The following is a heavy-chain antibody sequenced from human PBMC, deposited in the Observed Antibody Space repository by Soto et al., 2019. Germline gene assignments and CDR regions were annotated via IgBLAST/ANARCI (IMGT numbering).Heavy chain of an antibody. Sequence: PGGSLRLSCAASGFTFSSYAMHWVRQAPGKGLEWVAVISYDGSNKYYADSVKGRFTISRDNSKNTLYLQMNSLRAEDTAVYYCAREGDRPYYDSSGYYYDSHAFDIWGQGTMVTVSS. J-gene: IGHJ3*02. CDR3: AREGDRPYYDSSGYYYDSHAFDI. V-gene: IGHV3-30-3*01. CDR1: GFTFSSYA. CDR2: ISYDGSNK. D-gene: IGHD3-22*01.